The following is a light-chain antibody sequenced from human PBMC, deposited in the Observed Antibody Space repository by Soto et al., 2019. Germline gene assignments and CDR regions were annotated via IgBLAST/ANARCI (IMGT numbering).Light chain of an antibody. Sequence: EIVMTPSPATLSVSPGERATLSCRASQSVRGNLAWYQQRPGQSPRLLIYGASSRATGIPVRFSGSGSGTEFTLSISSLQSEDFAVYYCQQHNNWPFITFGQGTRLEIK. V-gene: IGKV3-15*01. J-gene: IGKJ5*01. CDR2: GAS. CDR1: QSVRGN. CDR3: QQHNNWPFIT.